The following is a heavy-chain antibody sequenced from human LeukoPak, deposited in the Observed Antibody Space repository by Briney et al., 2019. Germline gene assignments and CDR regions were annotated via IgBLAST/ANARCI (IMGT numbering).Heavy chain of an antibody. D-gene: IGHD6-19*01. CDR1: GFTFSSYE. V-gene: IGHV3-48*03. J-gene: IGHJ4*02. CDR2: ISSSGSTI. Sequence: GGSLRLSCAASGFTFSSYEMNWVRQAPGKGLEWVSYISSSGSTIYYADSVKGRFTISRDNVKNSLYLQMNSLRAEDTASYYCAREWAVADNYFDYWGQGTLVTVSS. CDR3: AREWAVADNYFDY.